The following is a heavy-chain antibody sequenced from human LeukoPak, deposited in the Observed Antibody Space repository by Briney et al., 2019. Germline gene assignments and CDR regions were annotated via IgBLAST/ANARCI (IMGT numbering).Heavy chain of an antibody. Sequence: QAGGSLRLSCAASGFTFSSYSMNWVRQAPGKGLEWVSSITSSSSYIYYADSLKGRFTISRDNAKNSLYLQMNSLRAEDTAVYNCAKDRRRDDVLTGSFSDWGQGTLVTVSS. V-gene: IGHV3-21*01. J-gene: IGHJ4*02. D-gene: IGHD3-9*01. CDR3: AKDRRRDDVLTGSFSD. CDR1: GFTFSSYS. CDR2: ITSSSSYI.